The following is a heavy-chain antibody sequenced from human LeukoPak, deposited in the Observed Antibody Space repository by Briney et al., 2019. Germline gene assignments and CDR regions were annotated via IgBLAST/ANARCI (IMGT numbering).Heavy chain of an antibody. Sequence: GGSLRLSCAASGFTFSRYWMSWVRQVPGKGLEWVANIKQDGSEKYYVNSVKGRFTISRDNAKNSLYLQMNSLRAEDTAVYYCARDGWSPDYWGQGTLVTVSS. CDR3: ARDGWSPDY. V-gene: IGHV3-7*01. J-gene: IGHJ4*02. CDR1: GFTFSRYW. CDR2: IKQDGSEK.